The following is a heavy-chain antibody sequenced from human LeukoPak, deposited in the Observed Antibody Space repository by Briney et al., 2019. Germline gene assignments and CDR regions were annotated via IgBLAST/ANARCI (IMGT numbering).Heavy chain of an antibody. CDR2: ISYDGSNK. D-gene: IGHD4-17*01. Sequence: GGSLRLSCAASGFTFSSYAMHWVRQAPGKGLEWVAVISYDGSNKYYADSVKGRFTISRDNSKNTLYLQMNSLRAEDTAVYYCAKDPPTVTTDYWGQGTLVSVSS. CDR3: AKDPPTVTTDY. CDR1: GFTFSSYA. V-gene: IGHV3-30-3*01. J-gene: IGHJ4*02.